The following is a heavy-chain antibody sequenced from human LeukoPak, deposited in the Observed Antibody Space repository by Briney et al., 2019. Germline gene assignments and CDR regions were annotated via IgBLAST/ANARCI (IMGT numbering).Heavy chain of an antibody. CDR3: ARHYADYDAFDI. CDR1: GFTFSTYN. D-gene: IGHD4-17*01. Sequence: PGGSLRLSCAASGFTFSTYNMHWVRQAPGKGLEWVAVISYDGTNKFYADSVKGRFTIARDDSKNTVSLQMNSLRTEDTAVYYCARHYADYDAFDIWGQGTMVTVSS. CDR2: ISYDGTNK. V-gene: IGHV3-30*04. J-gene: IGHJ3*02.